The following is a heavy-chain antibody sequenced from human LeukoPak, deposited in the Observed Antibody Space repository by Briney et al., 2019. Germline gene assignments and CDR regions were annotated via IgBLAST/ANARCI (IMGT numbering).Heavy chain of an antibody. CDR2: ISFNGSHE. V-gene: IGHV3-30-3*01. D-gene: IGHD2-21*02. CDR1: GFNFRSYA. Sequence: PGRSLRLSCAASGFNFRSYAIHWVRQAPGKGLEWVAVISFNGSHEYYADSVEGRFTISRDNSKNTVFLQMNNLRTEDTAVYYCARGPIGGVVLGTALGYFDPWGQGTLVTVSS. J-gene: IGHJ5*02. CDR3: ARGPIGGVVLGTALGYFDP.